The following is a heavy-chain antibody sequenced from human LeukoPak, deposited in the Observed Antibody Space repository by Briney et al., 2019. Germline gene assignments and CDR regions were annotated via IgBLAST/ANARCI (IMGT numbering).Heavy chain of an antibody. Sequence: ASVKVSCKASGGTFSSYAISWVRQAPGQGLEWMGGIIPIFGTANYAQKFQGRVTITADESTSTAYMELSSLRSEDTAVYYCARDPIITIFTGPGMFDPWGQGTLVTVSS. J-gene: IGHJ5*02. V-gene: IGHV1-69*13. D-gene: IGHD3-9*01. CDR2: IIPIFGTA. CDR1: GGTFSSYA. CDR3: ARDPIITIFTGPGMFDP.